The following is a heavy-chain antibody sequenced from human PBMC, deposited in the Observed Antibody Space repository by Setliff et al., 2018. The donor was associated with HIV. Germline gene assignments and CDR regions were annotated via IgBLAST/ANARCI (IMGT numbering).Heavy chain of an antibody. CDR1: GYSFTNYW. Sequence: GESLTISCKGSGYSFTNYWIGWVRQVPGKGLEWMGIIYPADSDTRYSPSFQGQVTISADKSISTAYLQWSSLRASDTAVYYCSRASDPSHRMPPTNYYYYMDVWGKGTKVTV. D-gene: IGHD2-2*01. J-gene: IGHJ6*03. CDR2: IYPADSDT. V-gene: IGHV5-51*01. CDR3: SRASDPSHRMPPTNYYYYMDV.